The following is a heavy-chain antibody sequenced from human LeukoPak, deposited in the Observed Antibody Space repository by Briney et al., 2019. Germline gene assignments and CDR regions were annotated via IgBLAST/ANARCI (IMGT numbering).Heavy chain of an antibody. V-gene: IGHV3-23*01. J-gene: IGHJ4*02. CDR1: GFIFSNYW. CDR3: AKESIAAQVDY. D-gene: IGHD6-6*01. Sequence: PGGSLRLSCAASGFIFSNYWMHWVRQAPGKGLEWVSAISGSGGSTYYADSVKGRFTISRDNSKNTLYLQMNSLRAEDTAVYYCAKESIAAQVDYWGQGTLVTVSS. CDR2: ISGSGGST.